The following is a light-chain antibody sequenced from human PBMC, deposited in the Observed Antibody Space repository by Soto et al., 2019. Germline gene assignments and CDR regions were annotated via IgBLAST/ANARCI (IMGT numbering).Light chain of an antibody. V-gene: IGKV1-33*01. Sequence: DIQMTQSPSSLSASVGDRVTITFRASQSISSYLNWYQQKSGKAPKLLIYDASGLERGVPSRFSGRGSGTDFTFTISSLQPEDIATYYCQQYESLPTFGQGTRLEIK. J-gene: IGKJ5*01. CDR1: QSISSY. CDR2: DAS. CDR3: QQYESLPT.